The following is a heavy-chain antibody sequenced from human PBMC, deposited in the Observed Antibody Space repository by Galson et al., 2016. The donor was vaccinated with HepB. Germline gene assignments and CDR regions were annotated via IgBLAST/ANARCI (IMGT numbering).Heavy chain of an antibody. Sequence: SLRLSCAASGFNFRTSVMNWVRQAPGKRLEWVSSITSSGNYIQYADSLKGRFTISRDNARNSLYLQMNSLRAEDTAVYYCAREVEGLDVWGQGTTVTVSS. CDR3: AREVEGLDV. V-gene: IGHV3-21*01. CDR1: GFNFRTSV. CDR2: ITSSGNYI. J-gene: IGHJ6*02.